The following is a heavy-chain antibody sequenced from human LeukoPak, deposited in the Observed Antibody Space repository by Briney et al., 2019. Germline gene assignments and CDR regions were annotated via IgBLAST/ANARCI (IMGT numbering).Heavy chain of an antibody. D-gene: IGHD3-3*02. J-gene: IGHJ4*02. CDR2: IRSKANNYAT. CDR3: SSLADY. V-gene: IGHV3-73*01. CDR1: GFTFSGSA. Sequence: GGSLRLSCAASGFTFSGSAMHWVRQAPGKGLEWVGRIRSKANNYATAYAASVKGRFTISRDDSKNTAYLQMNSLKTEDAAVYYCSSLADYWGQGTLVTVSS.